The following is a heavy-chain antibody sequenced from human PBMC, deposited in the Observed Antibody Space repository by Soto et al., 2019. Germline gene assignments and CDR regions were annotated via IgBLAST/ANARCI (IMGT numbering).Heavy chain of an antibody. D-gene: IGHD2-2*02. V-gene: IGHV4-39*07. CDR1: GGSISSGSYY. J-gene: IGHJ6*02. CDR2: MYHGGTT. CDR3: ARFVRSCSGTTCYTRADV. Sequence: SSETLSLTCSVSGGSISSGSYYWGWIRQTPGRGLEWIASMYHGGTTYSNPSLKSRVTISVDTSKNQFSLKLRSVIVADTAVYHCARFVRSCSGTTCYTRADVWGQGTTVTVSS.